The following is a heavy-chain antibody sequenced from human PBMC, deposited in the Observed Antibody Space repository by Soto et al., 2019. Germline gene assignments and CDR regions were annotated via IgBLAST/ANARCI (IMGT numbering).Heavy chain of an antibody. CDR2: IIPIFGTA. V-gene: IGHV1-69*13. Sequence: SVKVSCKASGGTFSSYAISWVRQETGQGLEWMGGIIPIFGTANYAQKFQGRVTITADESTSTAYMELSSLRSEDTAVYCCARSMTYSGSYDDAFDIWGQGTMVTVSS. CDR3: ARSMTYSGSYDDAFDI. J-gene: IGHJ3*02. D-gene: IGHD1-26*01. CDR1: GGTFSSYA.